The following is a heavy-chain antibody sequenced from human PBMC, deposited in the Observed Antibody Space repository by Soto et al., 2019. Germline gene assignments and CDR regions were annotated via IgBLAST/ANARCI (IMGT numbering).Heavy chain of an antibody. CDR1: GFTFSRYA. CDR3: VGGGQLWSGAFDI. V-gene: IGHV3-23*01. CDR2: ISGSGGST. J-gene: IGHJ3*02. Sequence: GGSLRLSCADSGFTFSRYAMSWVRQAPGKGLEWVSAISGSGGSTYYADSVKGRFTISRDNSKNTLYLQMNSLRAEDTAVYYCVGGGQLWSGAFDIWGQGTMVTVSS. D-gene: IGHD3-10*02.